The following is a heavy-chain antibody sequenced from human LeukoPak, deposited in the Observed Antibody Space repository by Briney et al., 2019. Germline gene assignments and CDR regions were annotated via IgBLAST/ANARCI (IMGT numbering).Heavy chain of an antibody. CDR2: IYYNGRT. CDR3: ARDLWFGELSYYAMDV. J-gene: IGHJ6*04. CDR1: GGSISSGGYY. D-gene: IGHD3-10*01. Sequence: SQTLSLTCTVSGGSISSGGYYWSWLRQHPGTGLGWLGYIYYNGRTYYNPSLKSRIPIPVDTSKNQFPLELSSVTAADTAVYYCARDLWFGELSYYAMDVWGKETTLSVS. V-gene: IGHV4-31*03.